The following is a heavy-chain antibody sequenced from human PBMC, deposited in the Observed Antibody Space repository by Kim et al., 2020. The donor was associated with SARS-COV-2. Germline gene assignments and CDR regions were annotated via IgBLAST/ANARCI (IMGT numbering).Heavy chain of an antibody. D-gene: IGHD6-19*01. Sequence: GGSLRLSCAASGFTFSSYWMHWVRQAPGKGLVWVSRTSSDGSTTTYADSVKGRFTISRDNAENTLYLQMNSLRAEDTAVYYCARDVWACCSSGWYAYYYG. V-gene: IGHV3-74*03. CDR2: TSSDGSTT. CDR3: ARDVWACCSSGWYAYYYG. J-gene: IGHJ6*01. CDR1: GFTFSSYW.